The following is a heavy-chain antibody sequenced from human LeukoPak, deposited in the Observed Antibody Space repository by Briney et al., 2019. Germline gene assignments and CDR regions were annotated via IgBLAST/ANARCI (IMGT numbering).Heavy chain of an antibody. V-gene: IGHV4-34*01. CDR2: ILHSGSP. J-gene: IGHJ4*02. Sequence: PSDTLSLTCAVHGGSLSGYYCGWIRQPPGKGLGWGGAILHSGSPNSNPPLKSLVTISVDTSTYQFSLKLSSVTAADTAVYYCARGRNGYSRSWYVQLFREPRDGYNLLYYWGQGTLVTVSS. CDR1: GGSLSGYY. D-gene: IGHD6-13*01. CDR3: ARGRNGYSRSWYVQLFREPRDGYNLLYY.